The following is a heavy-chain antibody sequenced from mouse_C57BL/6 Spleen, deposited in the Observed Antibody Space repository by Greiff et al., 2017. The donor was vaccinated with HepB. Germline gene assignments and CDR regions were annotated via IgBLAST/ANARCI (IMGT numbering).Heavy chain of an antibody. CDR1: GYSFTGYY. V-gene: IGHV1-42*01. CDR2: INPSTGGT. CDR3: ARTSVRGDYDVGFDD. D-gene: IGHD2-4*01. J-gene: IGHJ2*01. Sequence: EVQLQQSGPELVKPGASVKISCKASGYSFTGYYMNWVKHSPEKSLEWIGEINPSTGGTTYNQKFKAKATLTVVKSSSTAYMQLKSLTSEDSAVYYCARTSVRGDYDVGFDDWGQGTTLTVSS.